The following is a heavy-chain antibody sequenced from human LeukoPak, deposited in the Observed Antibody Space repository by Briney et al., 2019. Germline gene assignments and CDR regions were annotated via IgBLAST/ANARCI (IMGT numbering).Heavy chain of an antibody. CDR1: GGSFSGYY. D-gene: IGHD3-10*01. V-gene: IGHV4-34*01. CDR3: ARRRTMVRGVTWYFDY. J-gene: IGHJ4*02. Sequence: SETLSLTCAVYGGSFSGYYWSWIRQPPGKGLEWIGEINHSGSTNYNPSLKSRVTISVDTSKNQFSLKLSSVTAADTAVYYCARRRTMVRGVTWYFDYWGQGTLVTVSS. CDR2: INHSGST.